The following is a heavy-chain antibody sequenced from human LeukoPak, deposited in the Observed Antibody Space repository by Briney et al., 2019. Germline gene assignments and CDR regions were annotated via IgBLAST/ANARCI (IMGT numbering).Heavy chain of an antibody. Sequence: SETLSLTCTVSGGSISSYYWSWLRQPPGKGLEWLGYIYYSGSTNYNPSLKSRVTISVDTSKNQFSLKLSSVTAADTAVYYCARVRRIQLWPVHDAFDIWGQGTMVTVSS. D-gene: IGHD5-18*01. V-gene: IGHV4-59*01. CDR3: ARVRRIQLWPVHDAFDI. CDR1: GGSISSYY. CDR2: IYYSGST. J-gene: IGHJ3*02.